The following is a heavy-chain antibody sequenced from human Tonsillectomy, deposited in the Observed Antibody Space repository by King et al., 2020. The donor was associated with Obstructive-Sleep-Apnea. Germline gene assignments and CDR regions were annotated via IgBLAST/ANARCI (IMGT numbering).Heavy chain of an antibody. V-gene: IGHV3-30*18. CDR1: GFSFSIYG. D-gene: IGHD4-23*01. CDR2: ISYDGSNK. Sequence: VQLVQSGGGVGQPGRSLRLSCAASGFSFSIYGMHGVRQAPGKGLEWVAVISYDGSNKYYADAATGRFTISRDNSKNTLYLQMNSLRADDTAVYYCAKDLLNNYGGNLDYWGQGTLVTVSS. J-gene: IGHJ4*02. CDR3: AKDLLNNYGGNLDY.